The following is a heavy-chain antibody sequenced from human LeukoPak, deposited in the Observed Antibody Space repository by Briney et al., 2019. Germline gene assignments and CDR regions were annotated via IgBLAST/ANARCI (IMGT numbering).Heavy chain of an antibody. CDR1: GGSFSGYY. Sequence: SETLSLTCAVYGGSFSGYYWSWIRQPPGKGLEWIGEINHSGSTNYNPSLKSRVTISVDMSKNQFSLKLSSVTAADTAVYYCARGFHSSSWYIWFDPWGQGTLVTVSS. D-gene: IGHD6-13*01. CDR2: INHSGST. J-gene: IGHJ5*02. CDR3: ARGFHSSSWYIWFDP. V-gene: IGHV4-34*01.